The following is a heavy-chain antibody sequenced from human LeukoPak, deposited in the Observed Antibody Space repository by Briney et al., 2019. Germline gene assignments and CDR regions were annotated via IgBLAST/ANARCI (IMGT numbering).Heavy chain of an antibody. CDR1: GASISSYY. D-gene: IGHD3-22*01. Sequence: SETLSLTCTVSGASISSYYWSWIRQPAGKGLEWIGRIYSSGNTNYNPSLKSRVTISVDTSKSQFSLKLTSVTAADTALYYCAREGRFYYGSSRYQPFDYWGQGTLVTVSS. CDR2: IYSSGNT. CDR3: AREGRFYYGSSRYQPFDY. J-gene: IGHJ4*02. V-gene: IGHV4-4*07.